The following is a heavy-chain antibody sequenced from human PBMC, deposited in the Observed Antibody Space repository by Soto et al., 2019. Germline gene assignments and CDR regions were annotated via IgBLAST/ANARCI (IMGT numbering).Heavy chain of an antibody. CDR3: ARGLLRRRFDY. CDR2: INHSGST. Sequence: QVQLQQWGAGLLKPSETLSLTCAVYGGSFSGYYWSWIRQPPGKGLEWIGEINHSGSTNYNPSLKSRVTISVDTSKNQFSLKLSSVTAADTAVYYCARGLLRRRFDYWGQGTLVTVSS. J-gene: IGHJ4*02. CDR1: GGSFSGYY. V-gene: IGHV4-34*01.